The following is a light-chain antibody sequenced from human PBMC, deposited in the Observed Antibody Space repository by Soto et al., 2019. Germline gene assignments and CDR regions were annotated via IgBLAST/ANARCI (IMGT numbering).Light chain of an antibody. J-gene: IGKJ1*01. CDR1: QSIGTW. CDR2: DAS. Sequence: DIQMTQSPSTLSASVGDRVTITCRASQSIGTWLAWYQQKVGGAPNLLIYDASRLESGVPSRFSGSGSETEFTLTISSLQPDDFATYYCQQYNSYSTFGPWTKVDIK. CDR3: QQYNSYST. V-gene: IGKV1-5*01.